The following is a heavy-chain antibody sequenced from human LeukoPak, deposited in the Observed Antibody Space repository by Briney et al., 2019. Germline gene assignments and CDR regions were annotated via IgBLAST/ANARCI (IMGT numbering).Heavy chain of an antibody. CDR3: ARGGLRYFDWLSPDF. V-gene: IGHV3-30*04. Sequence: GGSLRLPCAVSGFIFSNYAMQWARQAPGKGLEWVAVISYDGNGGNKYYADSAKGRFTISRDNSKNMLYLEMNGLRPEDTAVYFCARGGLRYFDWLSPDFWGQGTLVTVSA. CDR2: ISYDGNGGNK. D-gene: IGHD3-9*01. J-gene: IGHJ4*02. CDR1: GFIFSNYA.